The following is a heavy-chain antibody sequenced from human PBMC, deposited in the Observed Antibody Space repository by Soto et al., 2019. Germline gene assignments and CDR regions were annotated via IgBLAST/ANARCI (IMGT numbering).Heavy chain of an antibody. J-gene: IGHJ4*02. D-gene: IGHD3-22*01. CDR1: GGSISSGDYY. Sequence: PSETLSLTCTVSGGSISSGDYYWRWIRQTPGKGLDWIGYIYYSGSTYYNPSLKSRVTISVDTSKNQFSLKLSSVTAADTAVYYCASLNYSDSCGYYYSQYYFDYWGPGTLVTVSS. CDR2: IYYSGST. V-gene: IGHV4-30-4*01. CDR3: ASLNYSDSCGYYYSQYYFDY.